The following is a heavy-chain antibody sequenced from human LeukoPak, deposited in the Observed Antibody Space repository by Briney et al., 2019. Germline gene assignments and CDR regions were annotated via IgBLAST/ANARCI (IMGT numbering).Heavy chain of an antibody. J-gene: IGHJ5*02. CDR1: GYSISSGYY. D-gene: IGHD6-13*01. CDR2: IYHSGST. CDR3: ARIGVRTAAADNWFDP. V-gene: IGHV4-38-2*02. Sequence: SETLSLTCTVSGYSISSGYYWGWIRPPPGKGLEWIGSIYHSGSTYYNPSLKSRVTISVDTSKNQFSLKLSSVTAADTAVYYCARIGVRTAAADNWFDPWGQGTLVTVSS.